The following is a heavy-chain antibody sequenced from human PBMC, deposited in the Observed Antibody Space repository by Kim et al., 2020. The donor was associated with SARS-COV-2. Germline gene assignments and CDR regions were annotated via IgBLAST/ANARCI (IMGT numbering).Heavy chain of an antibody. Sequence: GGSLRLSCAASGFTFSSYWMSWVRQAPGKGLEWVANIKEDGSDEYSVDSVKGRFTISRDNAKNSLYLQMNSLRAEDTAVYYCVRGWSYHRYSGQGTLVTV. CDR1: GFTFSSYW. CDR2: IKEDGSDE. J-gene: IGHJ4*02. CDR3: VRGWSYHRY. V-gene: IGHV3-7*01. D-gene: IGHD1-26*01.